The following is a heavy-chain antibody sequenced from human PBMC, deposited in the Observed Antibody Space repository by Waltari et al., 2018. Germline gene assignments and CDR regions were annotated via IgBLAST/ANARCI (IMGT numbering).Heavy chain of an antibody. Sequence: VQLGQSGAEVKMPGASVRVSCKTSGYTFSGYSIHWVRQAPGQGLEWMGRINPYSGGTNYAQMFQGRVTMTADTSITTAYMELAGGTSDDTAVYYCVRDGRFCSSTTCYSNDPFHDWGQGTLVTVSS. CDR3: VRDGRFCSSTTCYSNDPFHD. V-gene: IGHV1-2*06. CDR1: GYTFSGYS. D-gene: IGHD2-2*01. CDR2: INPYSGGT. J-gene: IGHJ4*02.